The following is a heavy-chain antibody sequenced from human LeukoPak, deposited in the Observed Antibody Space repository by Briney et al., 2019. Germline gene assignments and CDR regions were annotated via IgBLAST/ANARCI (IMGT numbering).Heavy chain of an antibody. Sequence: SETLSLTCTVSGGSISSYYWSWLRQPAGKGLEWIGRIYTRGSTKYSPSLKSRVTLSVDTSKNQFSLRLSSVTAADTAVYYCAGEGHYYDDTGYYYGGEDYWGQGTLVTVSS. J-gene: IGHJ4*02. V-gene: IGHV4-4*07. CDR3: AGEGHYYDDTGYYYGGEDY. CDR1: GGSISSYY. CDR2: IYTRGST. D-gene: IGHD3-22*01.